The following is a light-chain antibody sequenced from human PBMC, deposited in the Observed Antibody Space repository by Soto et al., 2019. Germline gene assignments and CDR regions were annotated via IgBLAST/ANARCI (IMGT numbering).Light chain of an antibody. CDR2: DVS. J-gene: IGLJ1*01. CDR3: SSYTGSSTYV. Sequence: SALTQPASVCGSPGQSITISCTGTSSDVGGYNYVSWYQQHPGKAPKLMIHDVSNRPSGVSNRFSGSKSGNTASLTISGLQTEDESDYYCSSYTGSSTYVFGTGTKVTVL. V-gene: IGLV2-14*03. CDR1: SSDVGGYNY.